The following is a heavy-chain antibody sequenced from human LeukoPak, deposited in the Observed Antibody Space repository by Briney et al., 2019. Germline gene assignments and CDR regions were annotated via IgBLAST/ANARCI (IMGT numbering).Heavy chain of an antibody. J-gene: IGHJ3*01. V-gene: IGHV3-23*01. CDR2: ISGGGDKA. D-gene: IGHD6-19*01. Sequence: PGGSLRLSCTASGFTFTTYAINWVRQAPGKGLEWVSGISGGGDKAFYADSVNGRFTISRDNSKNSVSLQMSSLRPDDAAPYYCVKDLALAGTGGGFDVWGQGTRVAVSS. CDR1: GFTFTTYA. CDR3: VKDLALAGTGGGFDV.